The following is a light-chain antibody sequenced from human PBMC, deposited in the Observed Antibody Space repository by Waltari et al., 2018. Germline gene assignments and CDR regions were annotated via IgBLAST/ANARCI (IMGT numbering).Light chain of an antibody. CDR3: QQYDNWPPYT. J-gene: IGKJ2*01. V-gene: IGKV3-15*01. CDR2: GAS. CDR1: QSIGTN. Sequence: EIIMTQSPATLSVSPGDRATLSCRASQSIGTNLAWYQQRPGQAPRLLIYGASTRATGTPARFSGSGSGAYFTLTISSVQSEDVAVYSCQQYDNWPPYTFGQGTKLQIK.